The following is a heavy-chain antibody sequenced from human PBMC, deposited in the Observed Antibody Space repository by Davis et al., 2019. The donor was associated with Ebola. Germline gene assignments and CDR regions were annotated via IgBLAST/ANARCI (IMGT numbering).Heavy chain of an antibody. V-gene: IGHV3-23*01. J-gene: IGHJ4*02. CDR2: ISSRDGTT. D-gene: IGHD5-18*01. CDR3: AKEGELWPTYYFDY. Sequence: GGSLRLSCAASGFTFSSYAMTWVRQVPGKGLEWVSDISSRDGTTYYADSVKGRFTISRDNSKNTLYLQMNSPRTEDTAVYYCAKEGELWPTYYFDYWGQGTLVTVSS. CDR1: GFTFSSYA.